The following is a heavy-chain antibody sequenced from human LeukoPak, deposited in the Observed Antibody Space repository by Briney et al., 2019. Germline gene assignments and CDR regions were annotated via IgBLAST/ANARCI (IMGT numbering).Heavy chain of an antibody. D-gene: IGHD1/OR15-1a*01. CDR3: ARRETGTAANDAFDI. CDR1: GYSFTSYW. Sequence: GESLKISCKGSGYSFTSYWIGWVRQMPGKGPEWMGIIYPGDSDTRYSPSFQGQVTISADKSISTAYLQWSSLKASDTAMYYCARRETGTAANDAFDIWGQGTMVTVSS. CDR2: IYPGDSDT. J-gene: IGHJ3*02. V-gene: IGHV5-51*01.